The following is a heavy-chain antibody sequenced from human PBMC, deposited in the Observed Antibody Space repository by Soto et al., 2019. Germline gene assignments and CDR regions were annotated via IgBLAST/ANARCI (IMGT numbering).Heavy chain of an antibody. CDR2: SDPSDSQT. D-gene: IGHD3-22*01. V-gene: IGHV5-10-1*01. J-gene: IGHJ4*02. CDR1: GYRFADHW. CDR3: ARQIYDSDSGPNFGNWVANQAFGY. Sequence: ELHKNCRNGAGYRFADHWIPRVSQMPGKGLEWMGRSDPSDSQTYYSPSFRGHVTISAAKSITTVFLQWSSLRASDTAMYYCARQIYDSDSGPNFGNWVANQAFGYWGQGNLVTVSS.